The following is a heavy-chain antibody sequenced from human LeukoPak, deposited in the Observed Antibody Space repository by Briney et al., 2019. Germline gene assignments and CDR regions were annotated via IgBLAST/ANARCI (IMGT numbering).Heavy chain of an antibody. Sequence: GGSLRLSCAVSGFTFSSYSMTWVRQAPGKGLEWVSYISSTSSTVYYADSVKGRFTISRDNVKNSLYLQMNSLRAEDTAVYYCARLWYFDYWGQGTLVTVSS. CDR3: ARLWYFDY. D-gene: IGHD2-21*01. CDR2: ISSTSSTV. V-gene: IGHV3-48*01. CDR1: GFTFSSYS. J-gene: IGHJ4*02.